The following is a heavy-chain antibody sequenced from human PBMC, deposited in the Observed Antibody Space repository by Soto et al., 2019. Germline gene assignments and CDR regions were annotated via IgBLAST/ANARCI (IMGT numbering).Heavy chain of an antibody. CDR1: GYTFTSYG. V-gene: IGHV1-18*04. CDR3: AVDVDTDMVTYYYGMDV. J-gene: IGHJ6*02. CDR2: ISAYNGNT. D-gene: IGHD5-18*01. Sequence: ASVKVSCKASGYTFTSYGISWVRQAPGQGLEWMGWISAYNGNTNYAQKLQGRVTMTTDTSTSTAYMELRSLRSDDTAVYYCAVDVDTDMVTYYYGMDVWGQGTTVTVSS.